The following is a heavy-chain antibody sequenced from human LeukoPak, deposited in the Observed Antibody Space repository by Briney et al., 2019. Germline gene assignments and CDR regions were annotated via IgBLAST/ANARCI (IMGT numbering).Heavy chain of an antibody. D-gene: IGHD1-26*01. Sequence: PGRSLRLSCAASGFTFSSYSMQRVRQTPGKGREGVGIMSNSGENTFHGEAVKGQFTIHKNNAKNTLYLQMNRLRAEDTAVYYCATPRGSGSYLAFDYWGQGTLVTVSS. CDR1: GFTFSSYS. J-gene: IGHJ4*02. CDR3: ATPRGSGSYLAFDY. CDR2: MSNSGENT. V-gene: IGHV3-33*05.